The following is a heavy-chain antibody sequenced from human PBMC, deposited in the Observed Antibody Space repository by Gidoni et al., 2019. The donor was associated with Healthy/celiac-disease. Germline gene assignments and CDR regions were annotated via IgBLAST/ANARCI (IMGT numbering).Heavy chain of an antibody. CDR2: IYYSGST. CDR3: ARVVAKTNDAFDI. V-gene: IGHV4-31*03. Sequence: QVQLQESCPGLVKPSQTLSLTCTVSGGSISSGGYYWSWIRQHPGKGLEWIGYIYYSGSTYYNPSLKSRFTISVDTSKNQFSLKLSSVTAADTAVYYCARVVAKTNDAFDIWGQGTMVTVSS. CDR1: GGSISSGGYY. D-gene: IGHD5-12*01. J-gene: IGHJ3*02.